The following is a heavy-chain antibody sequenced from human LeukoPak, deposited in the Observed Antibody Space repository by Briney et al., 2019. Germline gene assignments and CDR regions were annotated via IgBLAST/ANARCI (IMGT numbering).Heavy chain of an antibody. V-gene: IGHV3-7*01. CDR3: ARDFPYYYDISGYYQDY. CDR1: GFTFSSYW. CDR2: IKKDGSEK. Sequence: GGSLRLSCAASGFTFSSYWMTWVRQAPGKGLEWVANIKKDGSEKYYVDSVKGRFTISRDNAKNSLNLQMNSLRAEDTAVYYCARDFPYYYDISGYYQDYWGQGTLVTVSS. J-gene: IGHJ4*02. D-gene: IGHD3-22*01.